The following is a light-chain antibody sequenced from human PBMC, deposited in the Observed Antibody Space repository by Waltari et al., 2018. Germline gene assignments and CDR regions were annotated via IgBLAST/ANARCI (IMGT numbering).Light chain of an antibody. J-gene: IGLJ3*02. Sequence: QSVLTQPHSASGTHGQRVTISCSGISSNIGHTHLFLYQQLPGMAPKLLIYRINQRPSGVPDRISGSKSGTSASLAISGLRSEDEADYYCTAWDDSLSGWVFGGGTKVTVL. CDR1: SSNIGHTH. CDR2: RIN. CDR3: TAWDDSLSGWV. V-gene: IGLV1-47*01.